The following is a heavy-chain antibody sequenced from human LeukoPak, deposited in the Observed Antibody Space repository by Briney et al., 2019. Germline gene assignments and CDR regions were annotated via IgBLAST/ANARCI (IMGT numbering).Heavy chain of an antibody. CDR1: GFSFSSYA. CDR3: TKYIIGTTPVFDI. CDR2: MSSSDDGR. V-gene: IGHV3-23*01. D-gene: IGHD1-20*01. J-gene: IGHJ3*02. Sequence: TGGSLRLSCATSGFSFSSYAMSWVRQAPGKGLEWVSAMSSSDDGRYYAASVRGRFTISRDTSRSTLYLQMNSLRAEDTAVYYCTKYIIGTTPVFDIWGQGTMVTVSS.